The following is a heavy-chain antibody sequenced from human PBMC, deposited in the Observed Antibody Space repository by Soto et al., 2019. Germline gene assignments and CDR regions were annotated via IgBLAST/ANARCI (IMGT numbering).Heavy chain of an antibody. D-gene: IGHD1-26*01. V-gene: IGHV2-5*01. CDR1: GFSLSTRAVG. J-gene: IGHJ3*02. CDR3: AHRHELGSFDI. CDR2: IYWNDDK. Sequence: QITLKESGPTLVKPTQTLTLTCTFSGFSLSTRAVGVGWIRQPPGKALEWLVLIYWNDDKRYSPSLKNRLTITKDTSKNHVVLTMTNMDPVDTATYYCAHRHELGSFDIWGQGTKVTVSS.